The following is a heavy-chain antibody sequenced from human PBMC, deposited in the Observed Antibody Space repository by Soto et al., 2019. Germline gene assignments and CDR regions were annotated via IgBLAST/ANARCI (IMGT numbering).Heavy chain of an antibody. D-gene: IGHD1-1*01. J-gene: IGHJ2*01. CDR1: TDSMNTKNNW. CDR2: ISRDGDA. Sequence: QVQLQESGPGLVKPSETLSLTCVVSTDSMNTKNNWWNWVRQPPGKGLEWIGKISRDGDARYNPSLKSRVTISVAKSKGQFSLTLSSVTAADTAVYYCARDTKAPTKQWYFDLWGRGTLIIVS. CDR3: ARDTKAPTKQWYFDL. V-gene: IGHV4-4*02.